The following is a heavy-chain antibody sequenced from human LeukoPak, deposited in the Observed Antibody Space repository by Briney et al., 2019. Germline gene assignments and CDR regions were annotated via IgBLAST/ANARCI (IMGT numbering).Heavy chain of an antibody. CDR1: GGSISSSSYY. CDR2: IYYSGST. D-gene: IGHD6-6*01. J-gene: IGHJ4*02. V-gene: IGHV4-39*07. Sequence: PSETLSLTCTVSGGSISSSSYYWGWIRQPPGKGLEWIGSIYYSGSTYYNPSLKSRVTISVDTSKNQFSLKLSSVTAADTAVYYCASQRGQLVDYWAREPWSPSPQ. CDR3: ASQRGQLVDY.